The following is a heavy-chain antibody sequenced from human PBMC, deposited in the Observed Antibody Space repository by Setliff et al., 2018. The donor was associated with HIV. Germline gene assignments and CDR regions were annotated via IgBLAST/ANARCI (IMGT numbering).Heavy chain of an antibody. CDR3: AKCDSSGYINYFDL. CDR2: IKQDGSEI. J-gene: IGHJ2*01. Sequence: GGSLRLSCAASGFTFGNFAMHWVRQAPGKGLEWVANIKQDGSEIHYVDSVKGRFTISSDKSKNTLYLQMNSLRAEDTAVYYCAKCDSSGYINYFDLWGRGTLVTVSS. D-gene: IGHD3-22*01. V-gene: IGHV3-7*05. CDR1: GFTFGNFA.